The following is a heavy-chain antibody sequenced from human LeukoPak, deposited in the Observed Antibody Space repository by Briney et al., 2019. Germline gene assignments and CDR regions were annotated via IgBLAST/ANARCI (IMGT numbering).Heavy chain of an antibody. V-gene: IGHV1-69*01. CDR3: ARNLGSQSSTSSNWFDP. CDR1: GGTFSSYA. J-gene: IGHJ5*02. D-gene: IGHD2-2*01. Sequence: ASVKVSCKASGGTFSSYAISWVRQAPGQGLEWMGGIIPIFGTANYAQKFQGRVTITADESTSTAYMELSSLRSEDTAVYYCARNLGSQSSTSSNWFDPWGQGTLVTVSS. CDR2: IIPIFGTA.